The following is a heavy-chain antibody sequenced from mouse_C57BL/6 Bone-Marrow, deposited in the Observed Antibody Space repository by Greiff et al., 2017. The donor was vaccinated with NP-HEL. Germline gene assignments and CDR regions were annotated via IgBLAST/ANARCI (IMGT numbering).Heavy chain of an antibody. D-gene: IGHD4-1*01. J-gene: IGHJ2*01. V-gene: IGHV5-4*01. CDR2: ISDGGSYT. Sequence: EVQVVESGGGLVKPGGSLKLSCAASGFTFSSYAMSWVRQTPEKRLEWVATISDGGSYTYYPDNVKGRFTISRDNAKNNLYLQMSHLKSEDTAIYYCARVNWADYWCQGTTLTVSS. CDR3: ARVNWADY. CDR1: GFTFSSYA.